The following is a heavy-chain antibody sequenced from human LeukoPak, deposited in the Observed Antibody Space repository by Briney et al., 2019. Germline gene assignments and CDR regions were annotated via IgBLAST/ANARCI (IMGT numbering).Heavy chain of an antibody. Sequence: SQTLSLTCVISGDSVSTNGAAAWNWFRQSPSRGLEWLGRTYYRSKWINVNAVSVKSRMTFDADTSKNQFSLQLNSMTPEDTAVYFCARGTRNAFDYWGQGILVTVSS. CDR2: TYYRSKWIN. CDR3: ARGTRNAFDY. CDR1: GDSVSTNGAA. V-gene: IGHV6-1*01. J-gene: IGHJ4*02. D-gene: IGHD2-2*01.